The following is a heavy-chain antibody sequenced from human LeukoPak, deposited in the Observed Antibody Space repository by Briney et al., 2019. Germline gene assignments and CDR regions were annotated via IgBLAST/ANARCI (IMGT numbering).Heavy chain of an antibody. J-gene: IGHJ4*02. D-gene: IGHD2-2*01. CDR1: GGSFSGYY. V-gene: IGHV4-34*01. Sequence: PSETLSLTCAVYGGSFSGYYWSWIRQPPGKGLEWIGEINHSGSTNYNPSLKSRVTMSVDTSKNQFSLKLSSVTAADTAVYYCARGGVVPAAMVTDWGQGTLVTVSS. CDR3: ARGGVVPAAMVTD. CDR2: INHSGST.